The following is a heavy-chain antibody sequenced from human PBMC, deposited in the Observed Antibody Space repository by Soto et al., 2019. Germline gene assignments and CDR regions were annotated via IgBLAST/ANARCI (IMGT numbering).Heavy chain of an antibody. J-gene: IGHJ4*02. V-gene: IGHV1-18*01. CDR2: ISAYNGNT. D-gene: IGHD2-2*02. CDR1: GYTFTSYG. CDR3: TIVVVPAAIDFDY. Sequence: GASVKVSCKASGYTFTSYGISWVRQAPGQGLEWMGWISAYNGNTNYAQKLQGRVTMTRDTSTSTVYMELSSLRSEDTAVYYCTIVVVPAAIDFDYWGQGTLVTVSS.